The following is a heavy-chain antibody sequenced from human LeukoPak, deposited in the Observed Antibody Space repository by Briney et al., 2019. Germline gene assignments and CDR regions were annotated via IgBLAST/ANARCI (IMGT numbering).Heavy chain of an antibody. D-gene: IGHD6-19*01. CDR2: INHSGST. CDR3: ARHKNGGQQWLGNWFDP. J-gene: IGHJ5*02. Sequence: SETLSLTCAVYGGSFSGYYWSWIRQPPGKGLEWIGEINHSGSTNYNPSLKSRVTISVDTSKNQFSLKLSSVTAADTAVYYCARHKNGGQQWLGNWFDPWGQGTLVTVSS. CDR1: GGSFSGYY. V-gene: IGHV4-34*01.